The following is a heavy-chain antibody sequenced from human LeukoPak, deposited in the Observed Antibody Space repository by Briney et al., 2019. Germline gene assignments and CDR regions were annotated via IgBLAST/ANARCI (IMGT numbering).Heavy chain of an antibody. CDR1: GYTFTNYY. D-gene: IGHD6-19*01. CDR2: INPSGGST. V-gene: IGHV1-46*01. CDR3: ARDLGAVVGTLGWFDP. J-gene: IGHJ5*02. Sequence: ASVQSSCKASGYTFTNYYIHWVRRAPGQGPEWMGIINPSGGSTSYAQKFQGRATMTRDTSTSTVYMEMSSLRSEDTAVYYCARDLGAVVGTLGWFDPWGQGTLVTVSS.